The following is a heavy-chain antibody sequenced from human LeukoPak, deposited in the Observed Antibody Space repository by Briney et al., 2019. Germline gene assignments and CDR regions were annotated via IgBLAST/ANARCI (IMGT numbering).Heavy chain of an antibody. J-gene: IGHJ4*02. CDR3: ARYGGNLGVDY. V-gene: IGHV4-59*01. CDR1: GSSISCYY. D-gene: IGHD4-23*01. CDR2: IYYSGST. Sequence: SETLSLSYTVCGSSISCYYWRWIQQPRGKGLQWIGYIYYSGSTSYNPSLKSRVTMSVDTSKDQFSLQLSSVTAADTAMYYCARYGGNLGVDYWGQGTLVTVSS.